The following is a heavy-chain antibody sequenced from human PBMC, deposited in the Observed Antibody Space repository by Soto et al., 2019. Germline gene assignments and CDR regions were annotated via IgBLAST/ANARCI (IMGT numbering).Heavy chain of an antibody. V-gene: IGHV1-69*12. CDR3: ARESRYCSGGSCYFLPGIDY. D-gene: IGHD2-15*01. Sequence: QVQLVQSGAEVKKPGSSVKVSCKASGGTFSSYAISWVRQAPGQGLEWMGWIIPLFGTANYAQKFQGRVTITAEESTSTTYMEPSSLRTEDTAVYYCARESRYCSGGSCYFLPGIDYWGQGTLVTVSS. CDR1: GGTFSSYA. J-gene: IGHJ4*02. CDR2: IIPLFGTA.